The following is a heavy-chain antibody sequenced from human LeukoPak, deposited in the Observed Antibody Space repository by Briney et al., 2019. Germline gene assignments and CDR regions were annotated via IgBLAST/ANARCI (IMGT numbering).Heavy chain of an antibody. V-gene: IGHV3-74*01. CDR2: INSDGSST. CDR3: ARDHPVRGVMIPFDY. D-gene: IGHD3-10*01. J-gene: IGHJ4*02. CDR1: GFTSTSYW. Sequence: GGSLRLSCAVSGFTSTSYWMHWVRQTPGKGLVWVSRINSDGSSTRYADSVKGRFTISRDNAKNTLYLQMNSLRAEDTAVYFCARDHPVRGVMIPFDYWGQGTRVTVSS.